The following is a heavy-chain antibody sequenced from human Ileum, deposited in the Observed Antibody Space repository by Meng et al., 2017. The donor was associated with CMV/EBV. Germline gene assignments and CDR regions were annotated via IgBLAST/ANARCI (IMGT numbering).Heavy chain of an antibody. CDR1: GFTFSSHD. Sequence: GESLKISCAASGFTFSSHDMNWVRQAPGKGLEWVSYIGLSDDAMSYAESVQGRFTVSRDDAKNLLYLQMNSLGVEDTAVYYCVRDSPGIEDFDHWGQGTLVNVAS. CDR3: VRDSPGIEDFDH. CDR2: IGLSDDAM. V-gene: IGHV3-48*04. J-gene: IGHJ4*02.